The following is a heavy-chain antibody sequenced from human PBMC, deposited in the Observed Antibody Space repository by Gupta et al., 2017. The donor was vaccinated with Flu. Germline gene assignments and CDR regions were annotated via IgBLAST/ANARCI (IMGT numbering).Heavy chain of an antibody. V-gene: IGHV3-30*18. CDR3: AKDPAVAAVYYFDY. J-gene: IGHJ4*02. Sequence: QVQLVASGGGVVQPGGSLRLSCEASGFTFSTYTMHWVRQAPGKGLEWVAVISRDGNDKHHADAVKGRFTISRDNSKSTLYLQMSSLRTEDTALYYCAKDPAVAAVYYFDYWGQGTLVTVSS. CDR2: ISRDGNDK. CDR1: GFTFSTYT. D-gene: IGHD6-13*01.